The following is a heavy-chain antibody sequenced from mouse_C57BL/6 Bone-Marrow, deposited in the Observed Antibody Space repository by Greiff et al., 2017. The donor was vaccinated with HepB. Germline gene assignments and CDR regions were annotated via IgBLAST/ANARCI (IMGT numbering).Heavy chain of an antibody. V-gene: IGHV5-6*01. J-gene: IGHJ2*01. D-gene: IGHD1-1*01. CDR2: ISSGGSYT. CDR3: ARQGNYYGSRGFDY. Sequence: EVQLVESGGDLVKPGGSLKLSCAASGFTFSSYGMSWVRQTPDKRLEWVATISSGGSYTYYPDSVKGRFTISRDNAKNTLYLQMSSLKSEDTAMYYCARQGNYYGSRGFDYWGRGTTLTVSS. CDR1: GFTFSSYG.